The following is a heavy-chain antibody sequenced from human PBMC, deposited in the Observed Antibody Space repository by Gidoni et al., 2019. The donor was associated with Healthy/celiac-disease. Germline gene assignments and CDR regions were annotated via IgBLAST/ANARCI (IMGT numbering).Heavy chain of an antibody. CDR3: ASHGVVLLPVASGADWFDP. CDR1: GGSFSAYY. Sequence: QVQLQQWGAGLLKPSETLSLTCAVYGGSFSAYYWSWIRQTPGKGLEWIGEINHGGTTNYNPSLKSRVTISIDPAKNQFSLNLRSVTATDTAVYYCASHGVVLLPVASGADWFDPWGQGTPVTVSS. V-gene: IGHV4-34*02. CDR2: INHGGTT. J-gene: IGHJ5*02. D-gene: IGHD2-2*01.